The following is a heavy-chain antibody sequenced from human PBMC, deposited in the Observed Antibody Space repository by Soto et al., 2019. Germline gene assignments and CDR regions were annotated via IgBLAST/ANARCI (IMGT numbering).Heavy chain of an antibody. J-gene: IGHJ4*02. Sequence: EVQLLESGGGLVQPGGSLRLSCAASGFTFRNYPMTWVRQAPGKGLDWVSTISGSGVDTYYPNSVKGRVTISRDNSKNTLYLQSNSLRVEDTAVYYCAKGGLLPRANRWFWGQGTLVTVSS. V-gene: IGHV3-23*01. CDR2: ISGSGVDT. CDR3: AKGGLLPRANRWF. CDR1: GFTFRNYP. D-gene: IGHD2-2*01.